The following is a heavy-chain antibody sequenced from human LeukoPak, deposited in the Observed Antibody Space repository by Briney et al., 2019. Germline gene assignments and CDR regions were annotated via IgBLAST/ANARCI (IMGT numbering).Heavy chain of an antibody. J-gene: IGHJ4*02. Sequence: GGSLRLSCAASGFTFTSYAMSWVRRAPGKGLEWVSGISGAAITTYYADSVKGRFTISRDNSKNTLYLQMNSLRAEDTAVYYCAKDDYDSSGYHSAFDYWGQGTLVTVSS. CDR3: AKDDYDSSGYHSAFDY. CDR2: ISGAAITT. V-gene: IGHV3-23*01. CDR1: GFTFTSYA. D-gene: IGHD3-22*01.